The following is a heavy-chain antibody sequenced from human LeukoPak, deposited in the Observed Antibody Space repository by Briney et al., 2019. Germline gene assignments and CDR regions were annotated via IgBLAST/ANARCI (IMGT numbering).Heavy chain of an antibody. CDR2: IYHTGFT. CDR1: NYSINSGHY. D-gene: IGHD3-10*01. V-gene: IGHV4-38-2*02. Sequence: SETLSLTCIVSNYSINSGHYWGWIRQPPGRGLEWIGSIYHTGFTYSNPSLTSRLTMSIDASKNEFSLKLTSVTAADTAIYYCLRDKAGSFYGSGGYHFYYNGMDVWGQGTAVTVSS. J-gene: IGHJ6*02. CDR3: LRDKAGSFYGSGGYHFYYNGMDV.